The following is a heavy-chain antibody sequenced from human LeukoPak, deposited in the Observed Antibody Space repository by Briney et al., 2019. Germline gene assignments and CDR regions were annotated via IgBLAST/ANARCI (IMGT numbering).Heavy chain of an antibody. CDR1: GFTFSSYW. D-gene: IGHD3-10*01. V-gene: IGHV3-7*01. CDR3: AKEGAYPIITYDS. CDR2: IKPDGNEK. J-gene: IGHJ5*01. Sequence: GGSLRLSCAASGFTFSSYWMNWVRQAPGKAGEWVANIKPDGNEKNYVDSVKGRFSISRDNAKNSLYLQMDSLRAEDTAVYYCAKEGAYPIITYDSWGQGALVTVSS.